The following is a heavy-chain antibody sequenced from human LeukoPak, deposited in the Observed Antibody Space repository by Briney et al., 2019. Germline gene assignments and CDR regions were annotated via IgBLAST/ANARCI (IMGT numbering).Heavy chain of an antibody. V-gene: IGHV3-48*04. CDR2: ISSSSATI. Sequence: QPGGSLRLSCVASGFTFNTYSMTWFRQAPGKGLEWISYISSSSATIYYADSVKGRFTISRENAKNSLYLQMNSLRAEDTAVYYCARGRDLFDSWGQGTLVIVSS. J-gene: IGHJ4*02. CDR1: GFTFNTYS. CDR3: ARGRDLFDS.